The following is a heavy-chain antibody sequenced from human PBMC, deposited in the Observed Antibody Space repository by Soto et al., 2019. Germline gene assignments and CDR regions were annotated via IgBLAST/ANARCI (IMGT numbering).Heavy chain of an antibody. D-gene: IGHD3-16*02. CDR1: GGSISSGGYS. CDR2: IYHSGST. J-gene: IGHJ4*02. V-gene: IGHV4-30-2*01. Sequence: QLQLQESGSGLVKPSQTLSLTCAVSGGSISSGGYSWTWIRQPPGKGLEWIGYIYHSGSTYYNPSLKSRVTISVDTSKNQFSLKLSSVTAADTAVYYCARMSWGDLSYYFDYWGQGTLVTVSS. CDR3: ARMSWGDLSYYFDY.